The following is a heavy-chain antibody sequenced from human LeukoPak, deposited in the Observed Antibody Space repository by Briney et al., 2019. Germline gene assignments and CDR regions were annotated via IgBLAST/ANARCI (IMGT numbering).Heavy chain of an antibody. V-gene: IGHV3-23*01. J-gene: IGHJ3*02. CDR3: AKGFYDNSASGVFDI. CDR2: ISDSGGST. Sequence: GGSLRLSCAASGFTFSSFATSWVRQAPGKGLEWVSGISDSGGSTYYADSVKGRFTISRDNSKNTLYLQMNSLRAEDTAVYYCAKGFYDNSASGVFDIWGQGTVVTVSS. D-gene: IGHD3-22*01. CDR1: GFTFSSFA.